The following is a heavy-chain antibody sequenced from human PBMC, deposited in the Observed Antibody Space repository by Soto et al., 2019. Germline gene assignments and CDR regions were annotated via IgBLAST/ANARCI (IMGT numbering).Heavy chain of an antibody. CDR3: ARHATMGATTLFDY. V-gene: IGHV4-59*08. CDR1: GGSISSYY. Sequence: SETLSLTCTVSGGSISSYYWSWIRQPPGKGLEWIGYIYYSGSTNYNPSLKSRVTISVDTSKNQFSLKLSSVTAADTAVYYCARHATMGATTLFDYWGQGTLVTVSS. J-gene: IGHJ4*02. D-gene: IGHD1-26*01. CDR2: IYYSGST.